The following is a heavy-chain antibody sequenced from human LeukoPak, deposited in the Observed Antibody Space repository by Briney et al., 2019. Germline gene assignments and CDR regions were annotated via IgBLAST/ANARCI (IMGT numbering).Heavy chain of an antibody. V-gene: IGHV1-18*01. Sequence: ASVKVSCKASGGTFSSYAISWVRQAPGQGLEWMGWISAYNGNTNYAQKLQGRVTMTTDTSTSTAYMELRSLRSDDTAVYYCARTTYDFWSDYWGQGTLVTVSS. CDR1: GGTFSSYA. D-gene: IGHD3-3*01. CDR2: ISAYNGNT. CDR3: ARTTYDFWSDY. J-gene: IGHJ4*02.